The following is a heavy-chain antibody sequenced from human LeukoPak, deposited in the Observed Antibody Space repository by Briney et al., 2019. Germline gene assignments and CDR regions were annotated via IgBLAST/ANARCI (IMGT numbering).Heavy chain of an antibody. CDR3: ARVGPLSPGDWFDP. Sequence: PSETLSLTCTVSGGSISSYYWSWIRQPAGKGLGWIGRIYTSGSTNYNPSLKSRVTISVDKSKNQFSLKLSSVTAADTAVYYCARVGPLSPGDWFDPWGQGTLVTVSS. CDR1: GGSISSYY. D-gene: IGHD3-16*02. V-gene: IGHV4-4*07. CDR2: IYTSGST. J-gene: IGHJ5*02.